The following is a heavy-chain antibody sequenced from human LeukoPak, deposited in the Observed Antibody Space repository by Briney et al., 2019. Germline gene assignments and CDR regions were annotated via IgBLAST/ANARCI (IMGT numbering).Heavy chain of an antibody. V-gene: IGHV6-1*01. D-gene: IGHD5-12*01. CDR1: GDSVSSNTAA. CDR2: TYYRSKWYN. J-gene: IGHJ4*02. Sequence: SQTLSLTCAISGDSVSSNTAAWNWIRQSPSRGLEWLGGTYYRSKWYNDYAVSVKSRITINPDTSKNLFSLQLNSVTPEDTAVYYCVRDTGYDFDYWGQGTLVTVSS. CDR3: VRDTGYDFDY.